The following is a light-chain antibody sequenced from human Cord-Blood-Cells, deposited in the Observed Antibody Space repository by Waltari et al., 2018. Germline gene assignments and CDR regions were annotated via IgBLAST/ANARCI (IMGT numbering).Light chain of an antibody. J-gene: IGKJ4*01. CDR1: QSVSSSY. CDR2: GAS. Sequence: EIVLTQSPGTLSLSPGARATLSCRASQSVSSSYLAWYQQKPGQAPRLLIYGASSRATGIPDRFSGSGSGTDFTLTFSRLEPEDFAVYYWQQYGSSPRTFGGGTKVEIK. CDR3: QQYGSSPRT. V-gene: IGKV3-20*01.